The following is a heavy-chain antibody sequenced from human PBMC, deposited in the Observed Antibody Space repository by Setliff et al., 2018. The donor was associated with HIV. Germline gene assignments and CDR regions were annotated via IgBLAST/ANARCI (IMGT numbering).Heavy chain of an antibody. V-gene: IGHV1-8*01. CDR3: ARAGGLRMDRGVVSDY. D-gene: IGHD3-10*01. CDR2: MNPNSGVS. CDR1: ATFTNVD. J-gene: IGHJ4*02. Sequence: GASVKVSCKASATFTNVDIHWLRRATGQGLEWMGWMNPNSGVSGYGQKFQGRVTMTRDTSISTAYMELSGLISEDAAVYYCARAGGLRMDRGVVSDYWGQGTPVTVSS.